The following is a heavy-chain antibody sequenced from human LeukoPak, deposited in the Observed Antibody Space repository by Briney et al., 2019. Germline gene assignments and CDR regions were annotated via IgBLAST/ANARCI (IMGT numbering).Heavy chain of an antibody. Sequence: SETLSLTCTVSGGSISSYYWSWIRQPPGQGLEWIGYIFSSGSTNYNPSLKSRVTISLDTSKNHFSLKLSSVTAADTALYFCARSVSGSSLRLGLYWGQGALVTVSS. J-gene: IGHJ4*02. V-gene: IGHV4-59*01. CDR3: ARSVSGSSLRLGLY. CDR1: GGSISSYY. D-gene: IGHD1-26*01. CDR2: IFSSGST.